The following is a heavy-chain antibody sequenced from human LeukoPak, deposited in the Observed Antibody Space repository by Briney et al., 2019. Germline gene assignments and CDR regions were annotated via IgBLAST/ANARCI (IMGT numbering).Heavy chain of an antibody. V-gene: IGHV4-4*07. CDR2: IHSSGST. D-gene: IGHD6-19*01. Sequence: PSETLSLTCSVSDGYISNYYLSWIRQPAGKRLEWIGRIHSSGSTSYNPSLKSRVTMSIDTSQSQFSLKLSSVTAADTAVYYCARDPGTDSGHYYYGMDVWGQGTTVTVSS. CDR1: DGYISNYY. CDR3: ARDPGTDSGHYYYGMDV. J-gene: IGHJ6*02.